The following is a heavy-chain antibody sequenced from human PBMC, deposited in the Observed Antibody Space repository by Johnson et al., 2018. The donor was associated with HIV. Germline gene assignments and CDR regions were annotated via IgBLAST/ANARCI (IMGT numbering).Heavy chain of an antibody. D-gene: IGHD6-13*01. CDR1: GFTFSSYG. CDR2: IWYDGSNK. J-gene: IGHJ3*02. V-gene: IGHV3-33*06. Sequence: QVQLVESGGGVVQPGRSLRLSCAASGFTFSSYGMHWVRQAPGKGLEWVAVIWYDGSNKYYSDSVKGRFTISRDNSKNTLYLQMNSLRAEDTAGYYCAKDGGSSWYNGAFDSWGQGTMVTVSS. CDR3: AKDGGSSWYNGAFDS.